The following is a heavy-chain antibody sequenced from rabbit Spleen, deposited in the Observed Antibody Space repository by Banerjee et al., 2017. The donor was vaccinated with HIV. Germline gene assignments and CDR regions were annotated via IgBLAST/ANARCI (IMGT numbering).Heavy chain of an antibody. CDR2: IYAGSSGST. V-gene: IGHV1S40*01. J-gene: IGHJ4*01. D-gene: IGHD2-1*01. Sequence: QSLEESGGDLVKPGASLTLTCTASGFSFSSSDYMCWVRQAPGKGLEWIACIYAGSSGSTYYANWVNGRFTISKTSSTTVTLQMTSLTAADTATYFCARSYDGDYYSHNLWGQGTLVTVS. CDR1: GFSFSSSDY. CDR3: ARSYDGDYYSHNL.